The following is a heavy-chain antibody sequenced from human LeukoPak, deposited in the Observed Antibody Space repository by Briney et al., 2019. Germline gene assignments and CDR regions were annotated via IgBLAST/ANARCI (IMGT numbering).Heavy chain of an antibody. CDR3: ARDLWIQLWSPERAFDI. CDR2: IYTSGST. D-gene: IGHD5-18*01. J-gene: IGHJ3*02. CDR1: GGFISSYY. Sequence: SETLSLTCTVSGGFISSYYWSWIRQPAGKGLEWIGRIYTSGSTNYNPSLKSRVTMSVDTSKNQFSLKLSSVTAADTAVYYCARDLWIQLWSPERAFDIWGQGTMVTVSS. V-gene: IGHV4-4*07.